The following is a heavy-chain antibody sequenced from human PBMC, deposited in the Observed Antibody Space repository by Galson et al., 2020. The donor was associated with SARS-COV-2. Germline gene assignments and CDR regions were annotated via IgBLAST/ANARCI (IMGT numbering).Heavy chain of an antibody. CDR1: GFTFSNAW. J-gene: IGHJ4*02. D-gene: IGHD6-13*01. CDR3: TTERIAAAGGFDY. Sequence: GGSLRLSCAASGFTFSNAWMSWVRQAPGKGLEWVGRIKSKTDGGTTDYAAPVKGRFTISRDDSKNTLYLQMNSLKTEDTAVYYCTTERIAAAGGFDYWGQGTLVTVSS. V-gene: IGHV3-15*01. CDR2: IKSKTDGGTT.